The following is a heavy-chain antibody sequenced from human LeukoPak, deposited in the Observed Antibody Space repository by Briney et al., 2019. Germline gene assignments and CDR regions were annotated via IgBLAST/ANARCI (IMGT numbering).Heavy chain of an antibody. Sequence: KASETLSLTCAVYGGSFSGYYWSWIRQPPGKGLEWIGEINHSGSTNYNPSLKSRVTISVDTSKNQFSLKLSSVTAADTAVYYCARGRTKRITMVRGVIYFAYWGQGTLVTVSS. V-gene: IGHV4-34*01. CDR3: ARGRTKRITMVRGVIYFAY. CDR2: INHSGST. D-gene: IGHD3-10*01. CDR1: GGSFSGYY. J-gene: IGHJ4*02.